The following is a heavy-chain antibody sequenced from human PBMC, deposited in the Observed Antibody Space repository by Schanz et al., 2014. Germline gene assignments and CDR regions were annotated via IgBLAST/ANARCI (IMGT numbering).Heavy chain of an antibody. Sequence: QVQLVESGGGVVQPGRSLRLSCAASGFIFNDYYMNWIRQAPGKGLEWLSYISRDGTTSYYADSVKGRFTISRDNAKNSLYLQMNSLRAEDTAVYYCARVGSQLQYRGWRGPLDYWGQGTLVTVSS. CDR1: GFIFNDYY. D-gene: IGHD1-1*01. CDR2: ISRDGTTS. CDR3: ARVGSQLQYRGWRGPLDY. V-gene: IGHV3-11*04. J-gene: IGHJ4*02.